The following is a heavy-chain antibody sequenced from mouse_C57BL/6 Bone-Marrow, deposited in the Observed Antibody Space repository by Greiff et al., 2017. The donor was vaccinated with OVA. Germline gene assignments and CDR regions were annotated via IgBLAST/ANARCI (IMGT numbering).Heavy chain of an antibody. CDR1: GYTFTSYW. V-gene: IGHV1-53*01. D-gene: IGHD1-3*01. CDR3: ARSAGSSSYWYFDV. Sequence: VQLQQSGTELVKPGASVKLSCKASGYTFTSYWMHWVKQRPGQGLEWIGNINPSNGGTNYNEKFKSKATLTVDKSSSTAYMQLSSLTSEDSAVYYCARSAGSSSYWYFDVWGTGTTVTVSS. CDR2: INPSNGGT. J-gene: IGHJ1*03.